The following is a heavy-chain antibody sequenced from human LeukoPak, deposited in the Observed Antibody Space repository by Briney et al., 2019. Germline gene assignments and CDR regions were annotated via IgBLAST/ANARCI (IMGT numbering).Heavy chain of an antibody. V-gene: IGHV3-48*04. Sequence: GGSLRLSCAVSGFTFSSYSMNWVRQAPGKGLEWVSYISSCSSTIYYADSVKGRFTISRDNAKNSLYLQMNSLRAEDTAVYYCARDLRSGESYWGQGTLVTVSS. CDR1: GFTFSSYS. CDR3: ARDLRSGESY. CDR2: ISSCSSTI. J-gene: IGHJ4*02. D-gene: IGHD3-16*01.